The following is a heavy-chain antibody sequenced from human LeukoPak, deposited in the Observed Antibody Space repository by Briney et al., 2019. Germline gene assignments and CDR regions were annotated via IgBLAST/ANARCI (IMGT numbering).Heavy chain of an antibody. J-gene: IGHJ6*02. CDR3: ARDNRRQREQWLTTSYGMDV. D-gene: IGHD6-19*01. V-gene: IGHV4-59*01. Sequence: SETLSLTCTVSGGSISSYYWSWIRQPPGKGLEWIGYIYYSGSTNYNPSLKSRVTTSVDTSKNQFSLKLSSVTAADTAVYYCARDNRRQREQWLTTSYGMDVWGQGTTVTVSS. CDR1: GGSISSYY. CDR2: IYYSGST.